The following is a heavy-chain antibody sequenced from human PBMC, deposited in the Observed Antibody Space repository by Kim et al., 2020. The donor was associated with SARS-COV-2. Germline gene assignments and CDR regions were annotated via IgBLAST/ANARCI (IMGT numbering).Heavy chain of an antibody. CDR2: ITISSTYK. J-gene: IGHJ4*02. V-gene: IGHV3-21*01. Sequence: GGSLRLSCAASGFSFISYSMNWVRQAPGKGLEWVSSITISSTYKYYADSVKGRFTISRDNAKNSIYLQMNSLRAEDTAVYYCARGLGLVATSGMGGCWGQGTLVTVSS. CDR3: ARGLGLVATSGMGGC. D-gene: IGHD5-12*01. CDR1: GFSFISYS.